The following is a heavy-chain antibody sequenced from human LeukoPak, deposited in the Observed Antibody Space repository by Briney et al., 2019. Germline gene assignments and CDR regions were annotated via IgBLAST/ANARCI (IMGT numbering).Heavy chain of an antibody. CDR1: GFTLSTYY. Sequence: PGGSLRLSCAASGFTLSTYYMNWVRQAPGKGLEFVSYISASSETIYYADSAKGRFTISRDNAKNSVYLQLDSLRAEDTAVYYCAASYSETQLFYFDYWGQGNLVTVSS. J-gene: IGHJ4*02. D-gene: IGHD1-26*01. CDR2: ISASSETI. V-gene: IGHV3-48*01. CDR3: AASYSETQLFYFDY.